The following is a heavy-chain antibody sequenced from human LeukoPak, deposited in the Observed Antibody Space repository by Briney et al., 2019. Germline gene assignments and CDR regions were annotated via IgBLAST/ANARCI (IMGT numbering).Heavy chain of an antibody. CDR3: ANVGAFNI. CDR1: GFTVSSHY. CDR2: IYSGGAI. J-gene: IGHJ3*02. V-gene: IGHV3-66*01. Sequence: GGSLRLSCAVSGFTVSSHYITWVRQAPGKGLEWVSLIYSGGAIYYAGSVRGRFTLSRDNSKNTVYLQINSLRVEDTAMYYCANVGAFNIWGQGTMVTVSS.